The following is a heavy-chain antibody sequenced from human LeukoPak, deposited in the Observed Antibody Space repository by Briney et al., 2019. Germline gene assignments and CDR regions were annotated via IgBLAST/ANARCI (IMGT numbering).Heavy chain of an antibody. CDR1: GGSISSSSYY. V-gene: IGHV4-39*07. CDR3: ARANIRLGELSLFDY. D-gene: IGHD3-16*02. CDR2: IYYSGST. J-gene: IGHJ4*02. Sequence: PSETLSLTCTVSGGSISSSSYYWGWIRQPPGKGLEWIGSIYYSGSTYYNPSLKSRVTISVDTSKNQFSLKLSSVAAADTAVYYCARANIRLGELSLFDYWGQGTLVTVSS.